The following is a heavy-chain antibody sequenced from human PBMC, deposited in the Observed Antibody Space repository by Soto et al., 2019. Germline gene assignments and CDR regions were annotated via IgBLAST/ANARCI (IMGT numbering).Heavy chain of an antibody. Sequence: QITLRESGPTLMKPTQTLTLTCTFSGFSLSTSGVGVGWIRQPPGKALEWLALIFWDDDKRYSPSLMSRLTITXDXAXNXXVLTMTNMDPLDTATYYCAHRPVAAAETGYNCFDPWGQGTLVTVSS. CDR2: IFWDDDK. D-gene: IGHD6-13*01. V-gene: IGHV2-5*02. CDR1: GFSLSTSGVG. J-gene: IGHJ5*02. CDR3: AHRPVAAAETGYNCFDP.